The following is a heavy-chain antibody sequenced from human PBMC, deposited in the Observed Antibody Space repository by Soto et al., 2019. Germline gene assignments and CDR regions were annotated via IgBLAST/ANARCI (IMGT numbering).Heavy chain of an antibody. CDR1: GFSLSTSGVG. CDR2: IYWDDDK. CDR3: AHSAISIVATIDFDY. J-gene: IGHJ4*02. D-gene: IGHD5-12*01. Sequence: QITLKESGPTLVKPTQTLTLTCTFSGFSLSTSGVGVGWIRQPPGKALEWLALIYWDDDKRYSSSLKSRLTITKDTSKNQVVLTMTNMDPVDTATYYCAHSAISIVATIDFDYWGQGTLVTVSS. V-gene: IGHV2-5*02.